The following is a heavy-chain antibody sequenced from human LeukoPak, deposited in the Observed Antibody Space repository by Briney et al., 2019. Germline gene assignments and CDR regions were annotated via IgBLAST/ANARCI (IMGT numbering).Heavy chain of an antibody. CDR3: ARDTVNGPFVISLDY. D-gene: IGHD2-8*01. CDR1: GFSLTSYE. J-gene: IGHJ4*02. Sequence: PGGSLRLSCAASGFSLTSYEMNWVRQTPGRGLEWVSHFSSGGNIEYYADSVRGRFSMSRDNAKNSLYLEMNSLRAEDTAVYYCARDTVNGPFVISLDYWGQGALVTVSS. V-gene: IGHV3-48*03. CDR2: FSSGGNIE.